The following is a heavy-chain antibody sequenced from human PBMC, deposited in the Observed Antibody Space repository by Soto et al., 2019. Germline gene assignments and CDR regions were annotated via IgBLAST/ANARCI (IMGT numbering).Heavy chain of an antibody. D-gene: IGHD1-1*01. CDR3: ATATTGSSSHYYYGMDC. CDR2: IYYSGST. CDR1: GGSIRTNY. V-gene: IGHV4-59*01. Sequence: ASGALSPPWTVSGGSIRTNYWGWVRQPPGRGVEWIGDIYYSGSTNYNPSLKSRVTMSVDTSKNQFSLNLSSVTAEDTAVYYCATATTGSSSHYYYGMDCWGQGTTVTVSS. J-gene: IGHJ6*02.